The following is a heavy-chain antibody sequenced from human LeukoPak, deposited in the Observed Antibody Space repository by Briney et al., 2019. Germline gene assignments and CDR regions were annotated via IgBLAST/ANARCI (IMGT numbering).Heavy chain of an antibody. CDR2: MNPNSGNT. CDR3: ARDNYAGANWFDP. Sequence: ASVKVSCEASGYTFTSYDINWVRQATGQGLEWMGWMNPNSGNTGYAQKFQGRVTMTRNTSISTAYMELSSLRSEDTAVYYCARDNYAGANWFDPWGQGTLVTVSS. V-gene: IGHV1-8*01. CDR1: GYTFTSYD. D-gene: IGHD1-1*01. J-gene: IGHJ5*02.